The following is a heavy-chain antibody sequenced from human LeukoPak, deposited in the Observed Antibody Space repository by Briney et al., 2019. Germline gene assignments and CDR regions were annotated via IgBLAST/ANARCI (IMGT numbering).Heavy chain of an antibody. CDR1: GFTFSNFA. Sequence: GGSLRLSCAASGFTFSNFALAWVRQAPGKGLEWVANIKQDGSEKYYVDSVKGRFTISRDNAKNSLYLQMNSLRAEDTAVYYCARLRYCSGGSCYSPGNWFDPWGQGTLVTVSS. D-gene: IGHD2-15*01. J-gene: IGHJ5*02. CDR3: ARLRYCSGGSCYSPGNWFDP. V-gene: IGHV3-7*01. CDR2: IKQDGSEK.